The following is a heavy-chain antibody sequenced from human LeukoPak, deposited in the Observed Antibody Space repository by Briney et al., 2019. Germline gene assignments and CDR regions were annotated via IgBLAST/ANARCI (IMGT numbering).Heavy chain of an antibody. CDR1: GGSISSSSYY. CDR3: AIAHDRTYSGSYLDY. CDR2: IYYSGST. V-gene: IGHV4-39*01. J-gene: IGHJ4*02. Sequence: SETLSLTCTVSGGSISSSSYYWGWIRQPPGKGLEWIGSIYYSGSTYYNPSLKSRVTISVDTSKNQFSLKLSSVTAADTAVYYCAIAHDRTYSGSYLDYWGQGTLVTVSS. D-gene: IGHD1-26*01.